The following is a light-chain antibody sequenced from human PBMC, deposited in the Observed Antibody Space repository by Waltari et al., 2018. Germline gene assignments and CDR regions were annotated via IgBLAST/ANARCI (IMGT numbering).Light chain of an antibody. CDR3: QQYNDWYS. CDR1: QSVANT. Sequence: EKVLTQSPATLSASPGEEVTLSCRASQSVANTLAWYQVRPGQAPRLVIYDASTRASGIPARFSGSGSGTEFTLTISGLQSEDCALYYCQQYNDWYSVGQGTKLEI. J-gene: IGKJ2*03. CDR2: DAS. V-gene: IGKV3-15*01.